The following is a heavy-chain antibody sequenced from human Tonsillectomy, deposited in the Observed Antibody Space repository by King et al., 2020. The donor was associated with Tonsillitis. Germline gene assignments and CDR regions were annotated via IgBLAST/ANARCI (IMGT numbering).Heavy chain of an antibody. CDR1: GGSFSGYY. CDR2: INHSGST. D-gene: IGHD3-10*01. J-gene: IGHJ4*02. CDR3: ARGGMGRKGMVRRVINRVQDY. Sequence: VQLQQWGAGLLKPSETLSLTCAVYGGSFSGYYWSWIRQPPGKGLEWIGEINHSGSTNYNPSLKSRVTISVDTSKNQFSLKLSSVTAADTAVYYCARGGMGRKGMVRRVINRVQDYWGQGTLVTVSS. V-gene: IGHV4-34*01.